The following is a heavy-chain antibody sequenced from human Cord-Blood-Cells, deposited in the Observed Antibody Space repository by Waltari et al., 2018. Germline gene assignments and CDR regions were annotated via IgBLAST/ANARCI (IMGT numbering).Heavy chain of an antibody. CDR2: IYHSGST. J-gene: IGHJ6*02. CDR1: GYSISSGYY. CDR3: ARDGSSSGNYGMDV. Sequence: QVQLQESGPGLVKPSETLSLTCAVSGYSISSGYYWGWIRQPPGKGLEWIGSIYHSGSTYDNPSLKSRVTISVDTSKNQFSLKLSSVTAADTAVYYCARDGSSSGNYGMDVWGQGTTVTVSS. D-gene: IGHD6-6*01. V-gene: IGHV4-38-2*02.